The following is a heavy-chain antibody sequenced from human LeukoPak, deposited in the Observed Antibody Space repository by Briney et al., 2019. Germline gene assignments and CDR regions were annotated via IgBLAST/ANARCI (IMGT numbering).Heavy chain of an antibody. Sequence: SETLSLTCTVSSGSISSSSYTWGWIRQPPGKGLEWIGTIYYSGSTYYNPSLKSRVTISVDTSKNQFSLKLSSVTAADSAVYYCARHGGFSYGFLNDAFDIWGQGTMVTVSS. CDR2: IYYSGST. J-gene: IGHJ3*02. D-gene: IGHD5-18*01. CDR1: SGSISSSSYT. V-gene: IGHV4-39*01. CDR3: ARHGGFSYGFLNDAFDI.